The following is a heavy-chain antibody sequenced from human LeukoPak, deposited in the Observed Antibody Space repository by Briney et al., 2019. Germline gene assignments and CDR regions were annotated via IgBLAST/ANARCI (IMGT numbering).Heavy chain of an antibody. CDR2: IRSKANSYAT. J-gene: IGHJ4*02. D-gene: IGHD1-7*01. CDR1: GFTFSGSA. Sequence: GGSLRLSCAASGFTFSGSAMHWVRQASGKGLEWAGRIRSKANSYATAYAASVKGRFTISRDDSKNTAYLQMNSLKTEDTAVYYCTRLEGTFDYWGQGTLVTVSS. V-gene: IGHV3-73*01. CDR3: TRLEGTFDY.